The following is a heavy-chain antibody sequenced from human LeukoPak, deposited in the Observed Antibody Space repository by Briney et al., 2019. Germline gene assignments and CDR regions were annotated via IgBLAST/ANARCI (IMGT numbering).Heavy chain of an antibody. CDR3: ARGGGYSSSWFAATFDY. CDR1: GYTFTGYY. Sequence: ASVKVSCKASGYTFTGYYMHWVRQAPGQGLEWMGWINPNSGGTNYAQKFQGRVTITRDTSISTAYMELSRLRSDDTAVYYCARGGGYSSSWFAATFDYWGQGTLVTVSS. CDR2: INPNSGGT. D-gene: IGHD6-13*01. J-gene: IGHJ4*02. V-gene: IGHV1-2*02.